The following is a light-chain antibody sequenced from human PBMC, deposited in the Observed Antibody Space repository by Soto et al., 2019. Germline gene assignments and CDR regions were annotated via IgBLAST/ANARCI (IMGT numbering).Light chain of an antibody. CDR3: QRYVTSQLT. J-gene: IGKJ4*01. CDR2: GAS. Sequence: EIVLTQSPGTLSLSPGERATLSCRASQSVSNNYLAWYQQKPGQAPRLLIYGASSRATGIPDRFSGSGSGTDFTLTNSRLEPEDVSVYFCQRYVTSQLTFGVGTKVEIK. CDR1: QSVSNNY. V-gene: IGKV3-20*01.